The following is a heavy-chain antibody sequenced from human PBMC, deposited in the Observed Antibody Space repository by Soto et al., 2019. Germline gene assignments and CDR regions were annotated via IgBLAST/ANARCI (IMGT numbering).Heavy chain of an antibody. Sequence: ASVKVSCKASGYTFIGYYIHWVRQAPGQGLEWMGRINPNSGEVTYGETFQGRVTMTRDTSNNTAYMELSRLRSDDTAVYCCARDPRPLWYFGYWGQGTLVTVSS. CDR1: GYTFIGYY. V-gene: IGHV1-2*06. D-gene: IGHD6-6*01. J-gene: IGHJ4*02. CDR3: ARDPRPLWYFGY. CDR2: INPNSGEV.